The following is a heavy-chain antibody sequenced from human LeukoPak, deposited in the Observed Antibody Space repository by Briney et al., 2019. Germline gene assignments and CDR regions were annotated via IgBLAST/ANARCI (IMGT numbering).Heavy chain of an antibody. CDR1: GFTFSSYS. J-gene: IGHJ4*02. Sequence: GGSLRLSCAASGFTFSSYSMNWVRQAPGKGLEWVSSISSSSSYIYYADSVKGRFTISRDNAKNSLCLQMNSLRAEDTAVYYCARDAYYDSSGYYPLDYWGQGTLVTVSS. V-gene: IGHV3-21*01. CDR2: ISSSSSYI. D-gene: IGHD3-22*01. CDR3: ARDAYYDSSGYYPLDY.